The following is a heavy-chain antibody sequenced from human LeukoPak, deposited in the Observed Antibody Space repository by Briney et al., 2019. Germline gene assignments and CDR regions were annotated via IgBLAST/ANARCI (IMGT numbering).Heavy chain of an antibody. CDR1: GFTFSTFW. V-gene: IGHV3-7*04. CDR2: IKPDVSEI. D-gene: IGHD3/OR15-3a*01. Sequence: GGSLRLSCAASGFTFSTFWMTGVRQVPGKGLEWVATIKPDVSEIYYLDSVKGRFTFSRDNAKNSLYLQMNSLRVEDSGVYYCVRCSAWTFDCWGQGTLVTVSS. CDR3: VRCSAWTFDC. J-gene: IGHJ4*02.